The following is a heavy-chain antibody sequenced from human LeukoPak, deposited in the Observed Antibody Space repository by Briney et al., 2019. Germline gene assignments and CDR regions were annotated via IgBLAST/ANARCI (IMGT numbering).Heavy chain of an antibody. CDR3: AKDGSLAAAYFDY. Sequence: PGGSLRLSCAASGFTFSSYGMHWVRQAPGKGLEWVAFIRYDGSNKYYADSVKGRFTISRDNSKNTLYLQMNSLRAEDTAVYYCAKDGSLAAAYFDYWGQGTLVTVSS. CDR2: IRYDGSNK. CDR1: GFTFSSYG. D-gene: IGHD6-13*01. J-gene: IGHJ4*02. V-gene: IGHV3-30*02.